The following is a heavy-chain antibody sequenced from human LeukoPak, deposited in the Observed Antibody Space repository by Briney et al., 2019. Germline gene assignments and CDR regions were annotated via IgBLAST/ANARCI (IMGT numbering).Heavy chain of an antibody. CDR2: INSYGSST. CDR3: ARDRNYYDSSGYYRELTNWFDP. J-gene: IGHJ5*02. D-gene: IGHD3-22*01. Sequence: VGSLRLSWAGSGFTFSSYLMHWVRQAPGKGLVGVSRINSYGSSTSHSDSVKGRFTISRDKGKNTLYLQMNSLRAEDTAVYYCARDRNYYDSSGYYRELTNWFDPWGQGTLVTVSS. CDR1: GFTFSSYL. V-gene: IGHV3-74*01.